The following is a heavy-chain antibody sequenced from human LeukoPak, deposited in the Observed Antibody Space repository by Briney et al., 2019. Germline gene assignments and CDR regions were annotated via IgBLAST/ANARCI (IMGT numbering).Heavy chain of an antibody. J-gene: IGHJ4*02. CDR1: GGTFSSYA. CDR3: GREPPTGGYRYGLDVDY. Sequence: ASVKVSCKASGGTFSSYAISWVRQAPGQGLEWMGGIIPIFGTANYAQKFQGRVTITADESTSTAYMELSSLRSEDTAVYYCGREPPTGGYRYGLDVDYWGQGNLVTVSS. V-gene: IGHV1-69*13. D-gene: IGHD5-18*01. CDR2: IIPIFGTA.